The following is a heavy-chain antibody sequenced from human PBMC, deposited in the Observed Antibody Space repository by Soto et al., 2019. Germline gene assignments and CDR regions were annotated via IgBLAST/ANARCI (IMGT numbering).Heavy chain of an antibody. CDR3: ARAGYSSGWYIGY. V-gene: IGHV4-34*01. CDR2: INHSGST. Sequence: SETLSLTCAVYGGSFSGYYWSWIRQPPGKGLEWIGEINHSGSTNYNPSLKSRVTISVDTSKNQFSLKLSSVTAADTAVDYCARAGYSSGWYIGYWGQGTLVTVSS. CDR1: GGSFSGYY. J-gene: IGHJ4*02. D-gene: IGHD6-19*01.